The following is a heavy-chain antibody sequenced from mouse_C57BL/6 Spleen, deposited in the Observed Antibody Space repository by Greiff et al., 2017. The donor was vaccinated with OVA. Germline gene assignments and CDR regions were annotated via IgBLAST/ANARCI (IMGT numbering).Heavy chain of an antibody. CDR1: GFSLTSYA. CDR2: IWTGGGT. J-gene: IGHJ2*01. Sequence: VQLQQSGPGLVAPSQSLSITCTVSGFSLTSYAISWVRQPPGKGLEWLGVIWTGGGTNYNSALKSRLCISKDNSKSQVFLKMNSLQTDDTARYYGARDGGDYYSSSYYFDYWGQGTTLTVSS. V-gene: IGHV2-9-1*01. D-gene: IGHD1-1*01. CDR3: ARDGGDYYSSSYYFDY.